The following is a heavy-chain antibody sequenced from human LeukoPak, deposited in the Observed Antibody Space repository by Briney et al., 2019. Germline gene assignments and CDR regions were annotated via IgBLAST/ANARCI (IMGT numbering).Heavy chain of an antibody. D-gene: IGHD2-2*01. CDR2: ISGSGGST. V-gene: IGHV3-23*01. CDR3: AKVGCSSTSCLRGYYFDY. CDR1: GFTFSSYA. J-gene: IGHJ4*02. Sequence: PGGSLRLSCAACGFTFSSYAMSWVRQAPGKGLERVSAISGSGGSTYYADSVKGRFTISRDNSKNTLYLQMNSLRAEDTAVYYCAKVGCSSTSCLRGYYFDYWGQGSLVTVSS.